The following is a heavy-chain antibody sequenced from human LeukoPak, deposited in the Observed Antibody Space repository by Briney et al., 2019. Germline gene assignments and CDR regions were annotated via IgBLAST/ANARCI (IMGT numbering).Heavy chain of an antibody. V-gene: IGHV3-23*01. CDR3: ARVPAADGSDRD. Sequence: PGGSLRLSCAASGFTFSTYGMNWVRQAPGKGLEWVSAISGRDGNTYYADSVKGRFTISRDNGKNTLYLQMNSLRVEDTAVYYCARVPAADGSDRDWGQGTLVTVSS. J-gene: IGHJ4*02. D-gene: IGHD6-13*01. CDR2: ISGRDGNT. CDR1: GFTFSTYG.